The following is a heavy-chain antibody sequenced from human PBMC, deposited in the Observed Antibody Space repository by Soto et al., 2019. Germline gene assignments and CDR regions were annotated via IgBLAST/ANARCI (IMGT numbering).Heavy chain of an antibody. CDR3: ARVPDYDILTGYYLDPFDF. V-gene: IGHV1-2*04. CDR2: INPNSGGT. Sequence: VASVKVSCKASGYTFTGYYMHWVRQAPGQGLEWMGWINPNSGGTNYAQKFQGWVTMTRDTSISTAYMELSRLRSDDTAVYYCARVPDYDILTGYYLDPFDFWGQGTLVTVSS. J-gene: IGHJ4*02. D-gene: IGHD3-9*01. CDR1: GYTFTGYY.